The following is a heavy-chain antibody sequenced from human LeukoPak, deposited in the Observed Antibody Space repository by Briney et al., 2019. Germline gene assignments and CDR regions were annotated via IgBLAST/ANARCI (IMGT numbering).Heavy chain of an antibody. V-gene: IGHV1-8*01. CDR2: MNPNSGNT. Sequence: ASVKVSCKASGYTFTSYDINWVRQATGQGLEWMGWMNPNSGNTGYAQKFQGRATMTRNTSISTAYMELSSLRSEDTAVYYCARGKHRPPYSSGCLGYWGQGTLVTVSS. CDR1: GYTFTSYD. J-gene: IGHJ4*02. CDR3: ARGKHRPPYSSGCLGY. D-gene: IGHD6-19*01.